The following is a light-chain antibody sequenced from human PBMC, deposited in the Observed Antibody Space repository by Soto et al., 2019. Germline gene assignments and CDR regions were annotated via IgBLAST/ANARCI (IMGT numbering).Light chain of an antibody. CDR1: QGITNY. Sequence: DIQMTQSPSSLSASVGDRVTITCQASQGITNYLNWYQQKPGKAPQLLIYDASNLQTGVPSRFSGSGSGTGFTFTISSLQPEDIATYYCQQYDNLPLTFGGGTKVEIK. CDR2: DAS. CDR3: QQYDNLPLT. J-gene: IGKJ4*01. V-gene: IGKV1-33*01.